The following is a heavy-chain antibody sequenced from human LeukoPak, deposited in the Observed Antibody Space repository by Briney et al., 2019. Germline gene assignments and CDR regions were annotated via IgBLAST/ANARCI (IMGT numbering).Heavy chain of an antibody. CDR2: IFTSGST. CDR1: GGSIRTGSYY. V-gene: IGHV4-61*02. CDR3: ARDSSSPRVKYFQH. D-gene: IGHD6-6*01. J-gene: IGHJ1*01. Sequence: PSETLSPTCTVSGGSIRTGSYYWSWIRQPAGKELQWIGRIFTSGSTNYNPSLKSRVTISVDTSRNQFSLKLSSVTAADTAVYYCARDSSSPRVKYFQHWGQGTLVTVSS.